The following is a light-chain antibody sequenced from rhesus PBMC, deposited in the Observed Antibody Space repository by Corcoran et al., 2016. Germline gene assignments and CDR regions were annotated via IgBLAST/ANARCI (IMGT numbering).Light chain of an antibody. CDR3: QQDYSWPLT. Sequence: EIVMTQSPATLSLSPGERATLSCRASQSVSSSLAWYQQKPGPAPNLLSCGASSRATGSPEMFSGSGSGTECTLTISSLEPEDVGVYYCQQDYSWPLTFGGGTKVELK. CDR2: GAS. CDR1: QSVSSS. J-gene: IGKJ4*01. V-gene: IGKV3-42*01.